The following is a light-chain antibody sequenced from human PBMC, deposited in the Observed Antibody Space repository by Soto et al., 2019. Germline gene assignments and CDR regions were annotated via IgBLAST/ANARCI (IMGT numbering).Light chain of an antibody. Sequence: DIVLTQSPATLSVSLGDTVTLSCRASESLFGFLAWYQQKPGQAPRLLMYGVSTRATGIPARFSGGGSATAFTLTISSLQYADSSFYLCQSYNDCPFASGLGTRLEI. V-gene: IGKV3-15*01. CDR2: GVS. J-gene: IGKJ2*01. CDR3: QSYNDCPFA. CDR1: ESLFGF.